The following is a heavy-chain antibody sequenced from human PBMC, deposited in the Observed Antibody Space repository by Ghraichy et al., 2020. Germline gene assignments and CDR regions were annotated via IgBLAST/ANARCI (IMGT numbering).Heavy chain of an antibody. CDR3: ARRGDSSAWRGDDY. CDR2: IHPGDSDT. J-gene: IGHJ4*02. D-gene: IGHD3-22*01. Sequence: GGSLRLSCKGSGYTFTTYWIGWVRQMPGKGLEWMGIIHPGDSDTRYSPSFQGQVTISADKSISTAYLQWSSLKASDTAIYYCARRGDSSAWRGDDYWGQGTLVTVSS. CDR1: GYTFTTYW. V-gene: IGHV5-51*01.